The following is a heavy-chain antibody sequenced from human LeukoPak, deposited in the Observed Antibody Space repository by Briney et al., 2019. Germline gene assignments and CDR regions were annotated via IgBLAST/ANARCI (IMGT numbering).Heavy chain of an antibody. D-gene: IGHD4-11*01. CDR1: GFNLRDYW. CDR2: LGTDGTYT. Sequence: GGSLRLSCAASGFNLRDYWMHWVRQAPGKGLVWVSRLGTDGTYTNYADSVKGRFTISRDNAKNTLYLQMDRLRAEDTAFYYRVRDPSNSGNWFDLWGQGTLVTVSS. J-gene: IGHJ5*02. V-gene: IGHV3-74*01. CDR3: VRDPSNSGNWFDL.